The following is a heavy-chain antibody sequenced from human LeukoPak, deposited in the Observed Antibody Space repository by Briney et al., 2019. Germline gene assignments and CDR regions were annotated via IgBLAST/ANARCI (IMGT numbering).Heavy chain of an antibody. Sequence: GGSLRLSCAASGFTFSSYWMSWVRQAPGKGLEWVANIEQDGSEKYYVDSVKGRFTISRDNAKNSLYLQMNSLRAEDTAVYYCARGRFGFDYGDYGHPFDIWGQGTMVTVSS. CDR3: ARGRFGFDYGDYGHPFDI. V-gene: IGHV3-7*01. CDR1: GFTFSSYW. J-gene: IGHJ3*02. CDR2: IEQDGSEK. D-gene: IGHD4-17*01.